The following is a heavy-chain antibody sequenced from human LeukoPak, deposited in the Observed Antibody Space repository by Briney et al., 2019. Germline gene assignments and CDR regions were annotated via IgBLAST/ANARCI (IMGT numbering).Heavy chain of an antibody. CDR2: IIPIFGTA. J-gene: IGHJ3*02. Sequence: ASVKVSCKASGGTFGSYAISWVRQAPGQGLEWMGGIIPIFGTANYAQKFQGRVTITTDESTSTAYMELSSLRSEDTAVYYCARVGAAAGPGAFDIWGQGTMVTVSS. D-gene: IGHD6-13*01. CDR3: ARVGAAAGPGAFDI. V-gene: IGHV1-69*05. CDR1: GGTFGSYA.